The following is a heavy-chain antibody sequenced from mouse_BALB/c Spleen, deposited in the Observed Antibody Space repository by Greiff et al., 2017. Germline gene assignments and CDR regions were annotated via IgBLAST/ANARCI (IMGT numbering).Heavy chain of an antibody. J-gene: IGHJ2*01. CDR2: ISYSGST. V-gene: IGHV3-2*02. CDR3: ARGPEGFDY. CDR1: GYSITSDYA. Sequence: EVKLQESGPGLVKPSQSLSLTCTVTGYSITSDYAWNWIRQFPGNKLEWMGYISYSGSTSYNPSLKSRISITRDTSKNQFFLQLNSVTTEDTATYYCARGPEGFDYWGQGTTLTVSS.